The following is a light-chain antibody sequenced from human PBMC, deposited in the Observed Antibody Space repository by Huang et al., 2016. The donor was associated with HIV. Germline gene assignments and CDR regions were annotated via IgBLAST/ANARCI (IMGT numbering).Light chain of an antibody. J-gene: IGKJ4*01. V-gene: IGKV1-13*02. CDR1: QEITNY. CDR2: AAS. CDR3: QQFNSYPFI. Sequence: AIQLTQSPSSVSAFVGDRVAITCRASQEITNYGAWYQQKPGKAPKLLMYAASTLERGVPPRFSGSGSGTDFTLAISSLQPEDSATYYCQQFNSYPFIFGGGTKVEIK.